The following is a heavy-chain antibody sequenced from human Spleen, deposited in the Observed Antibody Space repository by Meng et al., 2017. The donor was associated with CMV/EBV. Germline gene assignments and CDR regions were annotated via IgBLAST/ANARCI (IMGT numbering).Heavy chain of an antibody. D-gene: IGHD6-19*01. CDR2: INPSGVST. V-gene: IGHV1-46*03. J-gene: IGHJ4*02. Sequence: QIQLVQSGAEVKKPGASVKVSCKASGDTCASYYIHWVRQAPGQGLEWMGKINPSGVSTSYAQKFQGRVTMTRDTSTSAVYMELSSLRSEDTAVYYCTRGGGGSGGRFDYWGQGTLVTVSS. CDR3: TRGGGGSGGRFDY. CDR1: GDTCASYY.